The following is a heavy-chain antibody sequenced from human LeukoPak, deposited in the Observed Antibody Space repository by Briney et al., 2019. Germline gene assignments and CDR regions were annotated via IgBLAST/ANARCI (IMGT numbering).Heavy chain of an antibody. D-gene: IGHD2-15*01. CDR3: ARYCNGVTCYSGYDY. V-gene: IGHV3-64*01. J-gene: IGHJ4*02. CDR1: GFTFSSYA. CDR2: ISTNGGGT. Sequence: GGSLRLSCAASGFTFSSYAMHWVRQTPGKGLEYVSAISTNGGGTYYANSVKGRFTISRYNSKNTLYLQMGSLRTEDMAVYFCARYCNGVTCYSGYDYWGQGTLVTVSS.